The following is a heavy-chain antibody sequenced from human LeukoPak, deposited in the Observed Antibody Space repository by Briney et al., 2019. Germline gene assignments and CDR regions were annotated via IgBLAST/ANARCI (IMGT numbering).Heavy chain of an antibody. Sequence: SVKVSCKASGGTFISYAISWVRQAPGQGLEWMGRIIPILGIANYAQKFQGRVTITADKSTSTAYMELSSLRSEDTAVYYCAREGGYSYAPYYYYGMDVWGQGTTVTVSS. CDR2: IIPILGIA. J-gene: IGHJ6*02. CDR3: AREGGYSYAPYYYYGMDV. D-gene: IGHD5-18*01. CDR1: GGTFISYA. V-gene: IGHV1-69*04.